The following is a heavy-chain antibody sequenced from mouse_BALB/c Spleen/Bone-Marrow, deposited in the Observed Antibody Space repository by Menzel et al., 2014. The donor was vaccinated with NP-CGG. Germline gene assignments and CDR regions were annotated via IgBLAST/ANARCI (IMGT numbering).Heavy chain of an antibody. D-gene: IGHD2-3*01. J-gene: IGHJ3*01. CDR2: INPDSSTI. CDR3: ARLGYYGGFAY. V-gene: IGHV4-1*02. CDR1: GFDFSGFW. Sequence: KVIESGGGLVQPGRSLKISCAASGFDFSGFWMGWVRLAPGKGLEWIGEINPDSSTINYTPSLKDRFIISRDNAKNTLYLQMSKVRSEDTALYYCARLGYYGGFAYWGQGTLVTVSA.